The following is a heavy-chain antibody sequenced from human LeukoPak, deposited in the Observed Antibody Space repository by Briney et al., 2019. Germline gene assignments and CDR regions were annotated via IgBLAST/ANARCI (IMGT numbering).Heavy chain of an antibody. V-gene: IGHV3-11*01. CDR1: GFTFSDYY. D-gene: IGHD2-2*01. J-gene: IGHJ5*02. CDR2: ISSSGSII. Sequence: PGGSLRLSCAASGFTFSDYYMSWIRQAPGKGLEWVSYISSSGSIIYYADSVKGRFTISRDNAKNSLYLQMNSLRAEDTAVYYCARGRRRGVVPAATWLDPWGQGTLVTVSS. CDR3: ARGRRRGVVPAATWLDP.